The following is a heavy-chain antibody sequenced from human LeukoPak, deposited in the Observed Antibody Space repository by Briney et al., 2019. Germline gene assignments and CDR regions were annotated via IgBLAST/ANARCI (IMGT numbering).Heavy chain of an antibody. CDR3: ARGGNYDILTGYYRFDY. CDR2: INHSGST. Sequence: SETLSLTCTVSGGSISSSSYYWGWIRQPPGKGLEWIGEINHSGSTNYNPSLKSRVTISVDTSKNQFSLKLSSVTAADTAVYYCARGGNYDILTGYYRFDYWGQGTLVTVSS. J-gene: IGHJ4*02. V-gene: IGHV4-39*07. D-gene: IGHD3-9*01. CDR1: GGSISSSSYY.